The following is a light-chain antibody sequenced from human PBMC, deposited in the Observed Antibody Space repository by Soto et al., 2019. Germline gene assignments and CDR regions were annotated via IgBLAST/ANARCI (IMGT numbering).Light chain of an antibody. CDR3: QQYNSYPWT. Sequence: DIQMTQSLSILSASVGDRVTITCRASQSISSWLAWYQQKPGKAPKLLIYKASSLESGVPSRFSGSGSGTEFTLTISSLQPDDFATYYCQQYNSYPWTFGQGTKVDIK. CDR1: QSISSW. J-gene: IGKJ1*01. V-gene: IGKV1-5*03. CDR2: KAS.